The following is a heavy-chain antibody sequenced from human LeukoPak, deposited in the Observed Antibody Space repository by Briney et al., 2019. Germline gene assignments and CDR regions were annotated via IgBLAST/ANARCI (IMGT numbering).Heavy chain of an antibody. D-gene: IGHD3-22*01. CDR2: IKQDGSEK. CDR3: ARDYYDSSGYYHVYYFDY. CDR1: GFTFSSYS. J-gene: IGHJ4*02. Sequence: GGSLRLSCAASGFTFSSYSMNWVRQAPGKGLEWVANIKQDGSEKYYVDSVKGRFTISRDNAKNSLYLQMNSLRAEDTAVYYCARDYYDSSGYYHVYYFDYWGQGTLVTVSS. V-gene: IGHV3-7*03.